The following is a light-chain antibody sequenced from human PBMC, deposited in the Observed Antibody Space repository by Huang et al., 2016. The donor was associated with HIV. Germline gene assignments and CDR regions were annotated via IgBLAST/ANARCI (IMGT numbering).Light chain of an antibody. Sequence: DIQMTQSPSSLPASVGARVTIPCRASQGISNSLAWYQQKPGKAPKLLLYAASKLESGVPSRFSGSASGTDYTLTISSLQPEDLATYYCQQYWSTPPATFGQGTKVEIK. J-gene: IGKJ1*01. CDR2: AAS. CDR1: QGISNS. CDR3: QQYWSTPPAT. V-gene: IGKV1-NL1*01.